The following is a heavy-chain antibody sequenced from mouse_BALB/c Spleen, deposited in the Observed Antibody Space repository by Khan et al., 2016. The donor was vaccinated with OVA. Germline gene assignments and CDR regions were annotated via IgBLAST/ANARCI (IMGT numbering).Heavy chain of an antibody. CDR2: IYPGNSDT. CDR1: GYTFTSYW. V-gene: IGHV1-5*01. CDR3: TRNGFGNYESWDY. D-gene: IGHD2-1*01. J-gene: IGHJ2*01. Sequence: VQLQQSGTVLARPGASVKMSCKASGYTFTSYWMHWVKQRPGQGLEWIGAIYPGNSDTNYNQKFKGKAKLTAVTSTSPAYMEINSLTKEYSAVYYCTRNGFGNYESWDYWGQGTTLTVSS.